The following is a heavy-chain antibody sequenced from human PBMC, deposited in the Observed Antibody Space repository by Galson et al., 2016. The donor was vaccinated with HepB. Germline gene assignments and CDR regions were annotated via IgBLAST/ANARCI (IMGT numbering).Heavy chain of an antibody. D-gene: IGHD6-6*01. CDR3: AKDRGDYSSSSDHYFDN. Sequence: SLRLSCAASGFTFNNFDMNWVRQAPGKGLEWVSVISGSGATTFYADSVKGRFTISRYNSKNTLYLQMNSLRAEDTALYYCAKDRGDYSSSSDHYFDNWGQGTLVTVSS. CDR1: GFTFNNFD. V-gene: IGHV3-23*01. CDR2: ISGSGATT. J-gene: IGHJ4*02.